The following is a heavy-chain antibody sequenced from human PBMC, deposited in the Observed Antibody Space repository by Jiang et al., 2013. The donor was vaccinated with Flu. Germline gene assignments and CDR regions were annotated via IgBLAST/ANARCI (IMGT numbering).Heavy chain of an antibody. Sequence: QLVESGGGVVQPGGSLRLSCAASGFSFSYYAMYWVRQAPGKGLQWVASVWHDGSNKYYADSVKGRFTVSRDNSKNTLYLQMNGLRAEDTALYYCATLRGSTYDTYLMDFWGQGTLVSVSS. CDR2: VWHDGSNK. J-gene: IGHJ4*02. CDR3: ATLRGSTYDTYLMDF. CDR1: GFSFSYYA. D-gene: IGHD2-2*01. V-gene: IGHV3-30*02.